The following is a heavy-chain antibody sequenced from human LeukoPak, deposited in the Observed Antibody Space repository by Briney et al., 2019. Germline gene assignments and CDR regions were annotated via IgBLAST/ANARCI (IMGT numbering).Heavy chain of an antibody. V-gene: IGHV1-2*02. CDR2: INPNSGGT. CDR1: GYTSTGYY. Sequence: ASVKVSCKASGYTSTGYYMHWVRQAPGQGLEWMGWINPNSGGTNYAQKFQGRVTMTRDTSISTAYMELSRLRSDDTAVYYCARLPYTMVRGVDDAFDIWGQGTMVTVSS. CDR3: ARLPYTMVRGVDDAFDI. J-gene: IGHJ3*02. D-gene: IGHD3-10*01.